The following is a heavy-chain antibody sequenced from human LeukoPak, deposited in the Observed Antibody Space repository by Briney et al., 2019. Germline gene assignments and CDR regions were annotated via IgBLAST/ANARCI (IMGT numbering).Heavy chain of an antibody. CDR2: IYYSGST. CDR3: ARNRADFWSGPTIYYMDV. J-gene: IGHJ6*03. V-gene: IGHV4-39*07. CDR1: GGSISSSSYY. Sequence: PSETLSLTCTVSGGSISSSSYYWGWIRQPPGKGLEWIGSIYYSGSTYYNPSLKSRVTISVDRSKNQFSLKLSSVTAADTAVYYCARNRADFWSGPTIYYMDVWGKGTTVTVSS. D-gene: IGHD3-3*01.